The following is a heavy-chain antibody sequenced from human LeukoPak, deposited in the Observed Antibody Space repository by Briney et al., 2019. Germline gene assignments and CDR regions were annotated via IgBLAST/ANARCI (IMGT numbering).Heavy chain of an antibody. V-gene: IGHV1-18*01. CDR1: GYTFTSYG. CDR3: ARDSSFSVVPAAHSFDI. Sequence: GASVKVSCKASGYTFTSYGISGVRQAPGQGLEWMGWISAYNGNTNYAQKLQGRVTITTDKYTSTVYMGLRSLRSDDTDVYYCARDSSFSVVPAAHSFDIWGQGTMVTVSS. CDR2: ISAYNGNT. D-gene: IGHD2-2*01. J-gene: IGHJ3*02.